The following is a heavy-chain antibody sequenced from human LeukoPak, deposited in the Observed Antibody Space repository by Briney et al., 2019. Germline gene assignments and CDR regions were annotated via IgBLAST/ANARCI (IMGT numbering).Heavy chain of an antibody. CDR1: GFTFSDYY. J-gene: IGHJ4*02. CDR3: AKVNRNYDILTGYFDY. D-gene: IGHD3-9*01. V-gene: IGHV3-11*01. CDR2: ISSSGSTI. Sequence: GGSLRLSCAASGFTFSDYYMSWIRQAPGKGLEWVSYISSSGSTIYYADSVKGRFTISRDNAKNSLYLQMNSLRAEDTAVYYCAKVNRNYDILTGYFDYWGQGTLVTVSS.